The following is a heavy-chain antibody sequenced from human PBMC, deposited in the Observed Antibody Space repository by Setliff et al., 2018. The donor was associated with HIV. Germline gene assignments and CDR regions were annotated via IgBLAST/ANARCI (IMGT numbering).Heavy chain of an antibody. Sequence: SETLSLTCTVSGGSISSSSYYWGWVRQPPGKGLEWIGEINHSGSTNYNPSLKSRVTISVDTSKNQFSLKLSSVTAADTAVFYCARLTTPFDYDSSPYYLRVWGQGTLVAGSS. CDR3: ARLTTPFDYDSSPYYLRV. D-gene: IGHD3-22*01. CDR2: INHSGST. J-gene: IGHJ4*02. CDR1: GGSISSSSYY. V-gene: IGHV4-39*07.